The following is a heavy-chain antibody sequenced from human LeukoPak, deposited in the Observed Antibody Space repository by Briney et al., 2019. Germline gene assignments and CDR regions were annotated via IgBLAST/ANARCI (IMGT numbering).Heavy chain of an antibody. D-gene: IGHD3-3*01. Sequence: SETLSLTCTASGGSISSNYWSWVRQPPGKGLEWIGYIYYGGSTNYNPSLKGRVTISVDTSRNQFSLKLSSVTAADTAVYYCASGSGYYYYFDYWGQGNLVTVSA. CDR3: ASGSGYYYYFDY. CDR2: IYYGGST. V-gene: IGHV4-59*01. J-gene: IGHJ4*02. CDR1: GGSISSNY.